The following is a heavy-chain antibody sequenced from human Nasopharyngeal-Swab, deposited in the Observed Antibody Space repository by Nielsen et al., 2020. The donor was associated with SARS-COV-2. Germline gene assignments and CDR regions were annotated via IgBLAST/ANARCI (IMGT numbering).Heavy chain of an antibody. D-gene: IGHD5-18*01. CDR1: GFTFSSYS. CDR2: ISSNSRYI. V-gene: IGHV3-21*01. J-gene: IGHJ6*02. Sequence: GGSLRLSCAASGFTFSSYSMNWVRQAPGKGLEWVSSISSNSRYIYYADSVKGRFTISRDNAKNSLYLQMNSLRAEDTAAYYCARDGPELWSYYYYYGMDVWGQGTTVTVSS. CDR3: ARDGPELWSYYYYYGMDV.